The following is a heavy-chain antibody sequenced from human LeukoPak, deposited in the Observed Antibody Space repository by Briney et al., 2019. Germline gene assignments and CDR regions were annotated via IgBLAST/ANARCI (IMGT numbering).Heavy chain of an antibody. V-gene: IGHV1-8*01. Sequence: ASVKVSCKASGYPFSNYDINWVRQAPGQGLEGMGWMNPKSGNTGYNQKFQGRVTITRVTSITTAYMELRSLRSDDTAVYYCTKASLAFGTKYFDPWGQGTLVTVSS. CDR1: GYPFSNYD. J-gene: IGHJ5*02. CDR3: TKASLAFGTKYFDP. D-gene: IGHD3-10*01. CDR2: MNPKSGNT.